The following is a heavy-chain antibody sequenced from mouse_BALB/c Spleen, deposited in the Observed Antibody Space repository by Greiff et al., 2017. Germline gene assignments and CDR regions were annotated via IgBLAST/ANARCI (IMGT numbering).Heavy chain of an antibody. J-gene: IGHJ4*01. CDR1: GYTFTSYW. CDR2: INPSTGYT. Sequence: VQLQQSGAELAKPGASVKMSCKASGYTFTSYWMHWVKQRPGQGLEWIGYINPSTGYTEYNQKFKDKATLTADKSSSTAYMQLSSLTSEDSAVYYCASLWSYAMDYWGQGTSVTVSS. V-gene: IGHV1-7*01. D-gene: IGHD1-1*02. CDR3: ASLWSYAMDY.